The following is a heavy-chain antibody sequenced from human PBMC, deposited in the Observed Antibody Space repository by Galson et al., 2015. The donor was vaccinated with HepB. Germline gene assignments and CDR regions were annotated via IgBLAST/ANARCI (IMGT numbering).Heavy chain of an antibody. Sequence: SLRLSCAASGFTFSDYYMSWIRQAPGKGLEWISYISSGNTIYYADSVKGRFTISRDNAENSLYLQMNSLRAEDTAVYYCARGREVMGAPRRGLAYCGQGTLVTVSS. D-gene: IGHD1-26*01. CDR1: GFTFSDYY. V-gene: IGHV3-11*01. CDR3: ARGREVMGAPRRGLAY. J-gene: IGHJ4*02. CDR2: ISSGNTI.